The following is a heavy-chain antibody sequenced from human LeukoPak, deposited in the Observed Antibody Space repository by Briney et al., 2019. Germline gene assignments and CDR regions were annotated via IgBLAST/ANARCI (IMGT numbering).Heavy chain of an antibody. CDR3: ARAGDYYGSGSYYFNWFDP. D-gene: IGHD3-10*01. CDR2: IKQDGSEK. V-gene: IGHV3-7*03. J-gene: IGHJ5*02. Sequence: GGSLRLSCAASGFTFSSYWMSWVRQAPGKGLEWVANIKQDGSEKYYVDSVKGRFTISRDNAKNSLYLQMNSLRSEDTAVYYCARAGDYYGSGSYYFNWFDPWGQGTLVTVSS. CDR1: GFTFSSYW.